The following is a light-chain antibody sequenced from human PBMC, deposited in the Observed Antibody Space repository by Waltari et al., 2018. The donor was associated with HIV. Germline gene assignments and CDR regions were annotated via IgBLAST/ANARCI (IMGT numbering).Light chain of an antibody. CDR1: SGSIASKY. CDR3: QSFDSNNQV. Sequence: NFMLTQPHSVSESPGRTITISCTRSSGSIASKYVHWYQQRPGSSPTTVIYEHNHRPSGVPDRFSGSIDSSSNSASLTISGLKTEDEADYYCQSFDSNNQVFGGGTKLTVL. CDR2: EHN. V-gene: IGLV6-57*01. J-gene: IGLJ2*01.